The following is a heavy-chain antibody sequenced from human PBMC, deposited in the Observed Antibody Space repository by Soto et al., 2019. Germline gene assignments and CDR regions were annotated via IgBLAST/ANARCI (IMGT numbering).Heavy chain of an antibody. CDR1: GFSVSDNY. D-gene: IGHD2-8*01. V-gene: IGHV3-66*01. J-gene: IGHJ5*02. CDR2: IYSSGDT. Sequence: EVQLVESGGGLVQPGGSLRLSCAASGFSVSDNYMSWVRQAPGKGLEWISVIYSSGDTYYADSVKGRLTISRDNSRNTLYLQINALRLEDTEIYYWARDPGYGRGVSFDPWGQGIPVTVSS. CDR3: ARDPGYGRGVSFDP.